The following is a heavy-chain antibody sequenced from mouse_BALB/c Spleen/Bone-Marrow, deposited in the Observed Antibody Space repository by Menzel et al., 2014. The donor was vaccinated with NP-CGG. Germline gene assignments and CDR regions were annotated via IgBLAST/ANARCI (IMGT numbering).Heavy chain of an antibody. V-gene: IGHV1-62-2*01. CDR1: GYTFTEYI. CDR3: ARHEDLDIRRRLGAMDY. Sequence: QVQLQQSGAELVKPGASVKLSCRASGYTFTEYIIRWIKQRSGQGLEWIGWFFPGSGSIKYNEKFKDKATLTADKSSSTVYMELSRLTSEDSAVYFCARHEDLDIRRRLGAMDYWGQGTSVTVSS. J-gene: IGHJ4*01. CDR2: FFPGSGSI. D-gene: IGHD2-12*01.